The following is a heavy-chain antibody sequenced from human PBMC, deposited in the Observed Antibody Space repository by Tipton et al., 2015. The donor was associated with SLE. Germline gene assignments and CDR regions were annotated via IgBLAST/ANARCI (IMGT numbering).Heavy chain of an antibody. CDR2: IYYSGST. J-gene: IGHJ6*02. V-gene: IGHV4-59*01. Sequence: LRLSCTVSGGSISSYYWSWIRQPPGKGLEWIGYIYYSGSTNYNPSLKSRVTISVDTSKNQFSLKLSSVTAADTAVYYCARVAYDFWSGYGDYYYGMDVWGQGTTVTVSS. CDR1: GGSISSYY. CDR3: ARVAYDFWSGYGDYYYGMDV. D-gene: IGHD3-3*01.